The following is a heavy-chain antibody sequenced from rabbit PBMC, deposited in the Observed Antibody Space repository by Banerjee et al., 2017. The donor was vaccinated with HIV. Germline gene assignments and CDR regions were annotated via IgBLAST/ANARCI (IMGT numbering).Heavy chain of an antibody. J-gene: IGHJ3*01. CDR1: GFSFTNDHY. D-gene: IGHD1-1*01. CDR3: ARSTNYVGTRLDL. V-gene: IGHV1S40*01. Sequence: QSLEESGGGLVKPGESLTLTCQASGFSFTNDHYMCWVRQAPGKGLEWIGCIFPNSGYTYYANWAKGRFTISKTSSTTVTLQMTSLTAADTATYFCARSTNYVGTRLDLWGQGTLVTVS. CDR2: IFPNSGYT.